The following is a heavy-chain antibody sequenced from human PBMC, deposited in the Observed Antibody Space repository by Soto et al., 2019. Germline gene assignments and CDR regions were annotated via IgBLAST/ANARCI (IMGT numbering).Heavy chain of an antibody. J-gene: IGHJ5*02. V-gene: IGHV3-23*01. CDR3: AKGHVVVAAVNWFDP. CDR1: GFTFSSYA. Sequence: PGGSLRLSCAASGFTFSSYAMSWVRQAPGKGLEWVSAISGSGGSTYYADSVKGRFTISRDNSKNTLYLQMDSLRAEDTAVYYCAKGHVVVAAVNWFDPWGQGTLVTVSS. CDR2: ISGSGGST. D-gene: IGHD2-15*01.